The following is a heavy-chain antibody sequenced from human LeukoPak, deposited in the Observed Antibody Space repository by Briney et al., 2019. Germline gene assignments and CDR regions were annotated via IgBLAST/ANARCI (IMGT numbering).Heavy chain of an antibody. V-gene: IGHV3-23*01. D-gene: IGHD1-26*01. CDR3: AKEDGRYSTWGAFDI. Sequence: GGSLILSCAASGFSFSSYAMSWVRQAPGKGLEWVSAISGSGGNTYYADSVKGRFTISRDNSKNTQYLQMNSLRAEDTAVYYCAKEDGRYSTWGAFDIWGQGTMVTVSS. CDR2: ISGSGGNT. J-gene: IGHJ3*02. CDR1: GFSFSSYA.